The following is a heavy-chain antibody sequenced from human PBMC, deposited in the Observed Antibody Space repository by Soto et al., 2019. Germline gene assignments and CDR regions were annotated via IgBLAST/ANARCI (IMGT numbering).Heavy chain of an antibody. CDR1: GYTFTSYD. CDR2: INAGNGNT. CDR3: ARDYYGSGSYFDY. Sequence: ASVKVSCKASGYTFTSYDMNWVRQATGQRLEWMGWINAGNGNTKYSQKFQGRVTITRDTSASTAYMELSSLRSEDTAVYYCARDYYGSGSYFDYWGQGTLVTVSS. J-gene: IGHJ4*02. V-gene: IGHV1-3*01. D-gene: IGHD3-10*01.